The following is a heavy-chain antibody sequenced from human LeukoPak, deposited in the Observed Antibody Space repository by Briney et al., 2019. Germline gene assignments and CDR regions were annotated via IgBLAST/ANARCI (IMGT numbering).Heavy chain of an antibody. D-gene: IGHD4-17*01. V-gene: IGHV3-53*01. CDR1: GFTVSSNY. J-gene: IGHJ6*02. CDR2: IYSGGST. Sequence: QPGGSLRLSCAASGFTVSSNYMSWVRQAPGKGLEWVSVIYSGGSTYYADSVKGRFTISRDNSKNTLYLQMNSLRAEDTAVYYCARASALGTVTPYYGMGVWGQGTTVTVSS. CDR3: ARASALGTVTPYYGMGV.